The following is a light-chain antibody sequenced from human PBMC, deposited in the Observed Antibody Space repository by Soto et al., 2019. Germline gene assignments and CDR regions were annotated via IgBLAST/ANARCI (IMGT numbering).Light chain of an antibody. CDR1: QSVSSSY. Sequence: EIVLTQSPGTLSVSPGERATLSCRASQSVSSSYLAWYQQNPGHAPRLLIYGASSSATGTTDRCSGSGSGTALTLTSREPEHEAFADYYWQQYCRWIPFGQGTRLAIK. J-gene: IGKJ5*01. CDR3: QQYCRWIP. CDR2: GAS. V-gene: IGKV3-20*01.